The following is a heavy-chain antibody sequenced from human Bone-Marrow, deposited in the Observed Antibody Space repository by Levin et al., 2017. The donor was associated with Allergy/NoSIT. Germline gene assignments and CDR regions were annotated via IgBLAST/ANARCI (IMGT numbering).Heavy chain of an antibody. D-gene: IGHD6-13*01. CDR2: IYSGGST. CDR3: ARGVSAAGHYWYFDL. J-gene: IGHJ2*01. V-gene: IGHV3-66*01. Sequence: PGGSLRLSCAASGFTVSSNYMSWVRQAPGKGLEWVSVIYSGGSTYYADSVKGRFTISRDNSKNTLYLQMNSLRAEDTAVYYCARGVSAAGHYWYFDLWGRGTLVTVSS. CDR1: GFTVSSNY.